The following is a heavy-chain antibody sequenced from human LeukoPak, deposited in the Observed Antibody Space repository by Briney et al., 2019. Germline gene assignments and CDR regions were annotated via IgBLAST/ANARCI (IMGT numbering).Heavy chain of an antibody. V-gene: IGHV3-21*01. CDR1: GFTLSSND. CDR2: ISSSSSYI. D-gene: IGHD3-10*01. J-gene: IGHJ4*02. CDR3: ARVRYYYGSGSYYRDLDY. Sequence: GGSLRLSCAASGFTLSSNDMSWVRQAPGKGLEWVSSISSSSSYIYYADSVKCRFTISRDNDKNSMYLQMNSLRAEDTAVYYCARVRYYYGSGSYYRDLDYWGQGTLVTVSS.